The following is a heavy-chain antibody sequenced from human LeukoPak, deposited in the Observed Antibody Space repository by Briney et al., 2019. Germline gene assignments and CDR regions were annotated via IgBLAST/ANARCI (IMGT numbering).Heavy chain of an antibody. V-gene: IGHV1-69*13. Sequence: SVKVSCKASGGTFSSYAISWVRQAPGQGLEWMGEIIPIFGTANYAQKFQGRVTITADESTSTAYMELSSLRSEDTAVYYCARDCYRSGPDRGWWYMDVWGKGTTVTVSS. CDR2: IIPIFGTA. CDR3: ARDCYRSGPDRGWWYMDV. CDR1: GGTFSSYA. J-gene: IGHJ6*03. D-gene: IGHD6-19*01.